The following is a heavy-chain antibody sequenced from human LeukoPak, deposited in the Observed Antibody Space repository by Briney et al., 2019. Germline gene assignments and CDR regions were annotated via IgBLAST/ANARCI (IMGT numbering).Heavy chain of an antibody. D-gene: IGHD3-16*01. CDR1: GGSISSSSYY. CDR2: IYYSGST. J-gene: IGHJ4*02. Sequence: SETLSLTCTVSGGSISSSSYYWGWIRQPPGKGLEWIGSIYYSGSTYYNPSLKSRVTISVDTSKNQFSLKLSSVTAADTAVYYCARPLRRSYGLGEFDYWGQGTLVTVSS. CDR3: ARPLRRSYGLGEFDY. V-gene: IGHV4-39*01.